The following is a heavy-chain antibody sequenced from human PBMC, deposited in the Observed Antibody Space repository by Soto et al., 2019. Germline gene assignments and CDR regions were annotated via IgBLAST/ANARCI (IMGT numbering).Heavy chain of an antibody. Sequence: EAKLEESGGGLIEPGGSLRLSCAASGFSFSAFEMNWVRQAPGKGPEWVAHIKSGGSFTLYAASVKGRFTISGDDADNSLYLQMNRLRAEDTALYYCTKEKSVMNSGYDAFDLWGRGTMVTVSS. J-gene: IGHJ3*01. CDR2: IKSGGSFT. D-gene: IGHD5-12*01. V-gene: IGHV3-48*03. CDR3: TKEKSVMNSGYDAFDL. CDR1: GFSFSAFE.